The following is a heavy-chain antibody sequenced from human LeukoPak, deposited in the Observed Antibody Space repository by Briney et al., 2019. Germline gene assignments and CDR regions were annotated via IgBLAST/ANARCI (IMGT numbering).Heavy chain of an antibody. J-gene: IGHJ4*02. D-gene: IGHD2-8*01. CDR3: ARAGQYGLIDY. Sequence: GGSLRLSCAASGFTFNTYSMNWVRQAPGKGLEWVSSISSSTTYMYYADSLKGRFTISRNNAKDSLYLQMNSLRAEDTVVYYCARAGQYGLIDYWGQGTLVTVSS. V-gene: IGHV3-21*01. CDR1: GFTFNTYS. CDR2: ISSSTTYM.